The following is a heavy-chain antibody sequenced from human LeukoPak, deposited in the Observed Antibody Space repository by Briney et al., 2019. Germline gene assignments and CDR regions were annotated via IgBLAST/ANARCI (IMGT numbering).Heavy chain of an antibody. CDR1: GFTFSSYA. Sequence: GGSLRLSCAASGFTFSSYAMSWVRQAPGKGLEWVSAISGSGGSTYYADSVKGRFTISRDNSKNTLYLQMNSLRAEDTAVYYCAKPDLGDFWSGYPTDYFDYWGQGTLVTVSS. CDR3: AKPDLGDFWSGYPTDYFDY. CDR2: ISGSGGST. V-gene: IGHV3-23*01. J-gene: IGHJ4*02. D-gene: IGHD3-3*01.